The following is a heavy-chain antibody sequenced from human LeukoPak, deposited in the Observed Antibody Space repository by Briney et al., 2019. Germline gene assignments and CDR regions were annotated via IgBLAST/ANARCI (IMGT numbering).Heavy chain of an antibody. J-gene: IGHJ4*02. CDR1: GFTFSSYA. CDR3: AKDARIAAGYAGLFDN. V-gene: IGHV3-23*01. Sequence: GGSLRLSCAASGFTFSSYAMGWVRRAPGKGLEWVSAISASGGSTYYADSVKGRFTISRDNSKNTLYLHMNSLRAEDTAVYYCAKDARIAAGYAGLFDNWGQGTLVTVSS. CDR2: ISASGGST. D-gene: IGHD6-13*01.